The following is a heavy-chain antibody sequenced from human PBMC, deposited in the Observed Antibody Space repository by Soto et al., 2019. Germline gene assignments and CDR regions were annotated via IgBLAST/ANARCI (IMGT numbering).Heavy chain of an antibody. CDR3: ARRALYYYDSSGFFGFDP. D-gene: IGHD3-22*01. CDR1: GGSISSSSYY. CDR2: IYYSGST. J-gene: IGHJ5*02. V-gene: IGHV4-39*01. Sequence: SETLSLTCTVSGGSISSSSYYWGWIRQPPGKGLEWIGSIYYSGSTYNNPSLKSRVTISVDTSKNQFSLKLSSVTAADTAVYYSARRALYYYDSSGFFGFDPWGQGTLVTVSS.